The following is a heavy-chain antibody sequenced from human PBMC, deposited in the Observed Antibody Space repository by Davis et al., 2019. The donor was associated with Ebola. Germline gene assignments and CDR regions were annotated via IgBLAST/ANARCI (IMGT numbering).Heavy chain of an antibody. D-gene: IGHD5-18*01. J-gene: IGHJ6*02. CDR3: AVGYSYGRYYYYGMDV. V-gene: IGHV4-34*01. CDR2: INHSGST. Sequence: GSLRLSCTVSGGSISSYYWSWIRQPPGKGLEWIGEINHSGSTNYNPSLKSRVTISVDTSKNQFSLKLSSVTAADTAVYYCAVGYSYGRYYYYGMDVWGQGTTVTVSS. CDR1: GGSISSYY.